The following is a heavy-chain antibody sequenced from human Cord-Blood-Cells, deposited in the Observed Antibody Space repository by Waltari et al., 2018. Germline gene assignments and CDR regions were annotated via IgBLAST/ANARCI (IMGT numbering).Heavy chain of an antibody. CDR2: IIPIFGTA. D-gene: IGHD2-15*01. J-gene: IGHJ6*02. CDR1: GGTFSSYA. CDR3: ARRCSGGSCYSDYYYGMDV. Sequence: QVQLVQSGAEVKKPGPSVKVSCKASGGTFSSYANSWVRPAPGQGLEWLGGIIPIFGTANYAQKFQGRVTITADESTSTAYMELSSLRSEDTAVYYCARRCSGGSCYSDYYYGMDVWGQGTTVTVSS. V-gene: IGHV1-69*01.